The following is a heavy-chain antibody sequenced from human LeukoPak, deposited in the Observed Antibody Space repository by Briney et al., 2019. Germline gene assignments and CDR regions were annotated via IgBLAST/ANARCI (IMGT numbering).Heavy chain of an antibody. CDR3: AKVFSAYYFDY. J-gene: IGHJ4*02. Sequence: PGGSLRLSCAASGFTFSSNAMRWVRQAPGKGLEWVAAIGSSGATTYYADSVKGRFTISRDNSKNTMYLQMNSLRADDTAVYYCAKVFSAYYFDYWGQGALVTVSS. CDR2: IGSSGATT. V-gene: IGHV3-23*01. CDR1: GFTFSSNA.